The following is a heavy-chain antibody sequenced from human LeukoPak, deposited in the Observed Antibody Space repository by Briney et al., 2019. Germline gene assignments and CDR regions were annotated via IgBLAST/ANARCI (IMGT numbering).Heavy chain of an antibody. J-gene: IGHJ4*02. CDR1: GFTFSHYG. D-gene: IGHD4-11*01. V-gene: IGHV3-33*06. CDR2: IWSDGSNR. CDR3: AKDAQRGFDYSNSLDN. Sequence: GRSLRLSCATSGFTFSHYGMHWVRQAPGRGLEWVAVIWSDGSNRYYGDPVKGRFTISRDNFQRTVYLQMNSLRAEDTAVYYCAKDAQRGFDYSNSLDNWGQGTLVTVSS.